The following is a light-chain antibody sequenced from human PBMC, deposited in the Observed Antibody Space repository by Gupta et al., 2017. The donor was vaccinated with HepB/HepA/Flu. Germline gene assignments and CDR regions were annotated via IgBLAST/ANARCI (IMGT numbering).Light chain of an antibody. V-gene: IGLV1-44*01. CDR2: SNN. Sequence: QSVLTQPPSASGTPGPRVTISCSGSSSNIGSNTVNWYQQLPGTAPKLLIYSNNQRPSGVPDRFSGSKSGTPASLAISGLQSEDEADYYCAAWDDSLNGLWVFGGGTKLTVL. CDR3: AAWDDSLNGLWV. CDR1: SSNIGSNT. J-gene: IGLJ3*02.